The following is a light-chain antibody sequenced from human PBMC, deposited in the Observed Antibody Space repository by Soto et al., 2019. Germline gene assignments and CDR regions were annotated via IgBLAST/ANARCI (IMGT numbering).Light chain of an antibody. CDR1: QSVSSNY. V-gene: IGKV3-20*01. Sequence: EIVVTQSPGTLSLSPGERATLSCRASQSVSSNYLAWYQQKPGQAPRLLIYGASSRASDIPDRFSGSGSGTDFTLIISRLEPEDFAMYYGQQYGSTPFTFGPGTKVDVK. CDR2: GAS. CDR3: QQYGSTPFT. J-gene: IGKJ3*01.